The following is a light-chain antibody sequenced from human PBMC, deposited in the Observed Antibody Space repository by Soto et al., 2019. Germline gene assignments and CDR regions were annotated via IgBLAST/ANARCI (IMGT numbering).Light chain of an antibody. J-gene: IGKJ4*01. CDR2: RAS. V-gene: IGKV1-5*03. CDR1: QSISSW. CDR3: QQYNSYSQGT. Sequence: DIQMTQSPSTLSASVGDRVTITCRASQSISSWLAWYQQKPGKAPKLLMYRASSLESGVPSRFSGSGSGTEFTLTNSSLQPDDFATYYCQQYNSYSQGTFGGGTKVEIK.